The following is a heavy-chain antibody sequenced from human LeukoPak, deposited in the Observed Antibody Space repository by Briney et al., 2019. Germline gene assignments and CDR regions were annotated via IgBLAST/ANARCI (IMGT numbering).Heavy chain of an antibody. J-gene: IGHJ4*02. Sequence: GGPLRLSCAASGFTFSSYGMHWVRQAPGKGLEWVAVISYDGSNKYYADSVKGRFTISRDNSKNTLHLQMNSLRAEDTAVYYCAKDTAYYDFWSGYYLYWGQGTLVTVSS. V-gene: IGHV3-30*18. CDR3: AKDTAYYDFWSGYYLY. CDR2: ISYDGSNK. D-gene: IGHD3-3*01. CDR1: GFTFSSYG.